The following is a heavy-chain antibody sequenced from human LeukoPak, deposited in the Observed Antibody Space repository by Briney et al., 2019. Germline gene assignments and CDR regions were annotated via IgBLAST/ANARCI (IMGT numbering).Heavy chain of an antibody. V-gene: IGHV4-34*01. J-gene: IGHJ4*02. CDR1: GGSFSGYY. CDR3: ARGSGPYMVRGPIDY. CDR2: INHSGST. Sequence: PSETLSLTCAVYGGSFSGYYWSWIRQPPGKGLEWIGEINHSGSTNYNPSLKSRVTISVDTSKNQFSLKLSSVTAADTAVYYCARGSGPYMVRGPIDYRGQGTLVTVSS. D-gene: IGHD3-10*01.